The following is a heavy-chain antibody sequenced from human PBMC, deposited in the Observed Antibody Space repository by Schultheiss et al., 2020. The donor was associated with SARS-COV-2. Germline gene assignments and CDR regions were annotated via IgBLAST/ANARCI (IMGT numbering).Heavy chain of an antibody. CDR2: INSDGSST. D-gene: IGHD6-13*01. Sequence: GGSLRLSCAASGFTFSSYWMHWVRQAPGKGLVWVSRINSDGSSTSYADSVKGRFTISRDNAKNSLFLQMNSLRAEDTAVYYCARDSGWYGHGMDVWGQGTTVTVSS. V-gene: IGHV3-74*01. J-gene: IGHJ6*02. CDR1: GFTFSSYW. CDR3: ARDSGWYGHGMDV.